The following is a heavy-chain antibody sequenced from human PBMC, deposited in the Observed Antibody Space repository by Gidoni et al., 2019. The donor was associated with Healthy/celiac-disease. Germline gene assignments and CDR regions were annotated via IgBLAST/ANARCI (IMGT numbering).Heavy chain of an antibody. CDR3: ARDSLLDYDYVWGSYRRPGGAFDI. D-gene: IGHD3-16*02. J-gene: IGHJ3*02. V-gene: IGHV3-33*01. CDR2: IWYDGSNK. Sequence: VQLVESGGGVVQPGRSLRLSCAASGFTFSSSGLHWVRQAPGKGLEWVAVIWYDGSNKYYADSVKGRFTISRDNSKNTLYLQMNSLRAEDTAVYYCARDSLLDYDYVWGSYRRPGGAFDIWGQGTMVTVSS. CDR1: GFTFSSSG.